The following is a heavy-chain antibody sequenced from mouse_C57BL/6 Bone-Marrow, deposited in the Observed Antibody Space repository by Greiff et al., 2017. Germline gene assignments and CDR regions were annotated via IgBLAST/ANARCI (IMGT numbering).Heavy chain of an antibody. CDR3: ARNYYGNRYAMDY. D-gene: IGHD2-1*01. Sequence: QVHVKQSGAELARPGASVKLSCKASGYTFTSYGISWVKQRPGQGLEWIGEIYPRSGNTYYNEKFKGKATLTAAKSSSTAYMELRSLTSEDSAVYFCARNYYGNRYAMDYWGQGTSVTVSS. CDR2: IYPRSGNT. V-gene: IGHV1-81*01. J-gene: IGHJ4*01. CDR1: GYTFTSYG.